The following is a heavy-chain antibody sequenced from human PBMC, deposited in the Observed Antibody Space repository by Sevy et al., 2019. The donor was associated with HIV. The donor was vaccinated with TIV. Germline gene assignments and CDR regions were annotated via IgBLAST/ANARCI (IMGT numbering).Heavy chain of an antibody. CDR3: AKVVQGVITPLDY. Sequence: GGSLRLSCAASGFTFSSYAMSWVRQAPGKGLEWVSAISGSGGSTYYADSVKGRFTISRDNSKNTRYLQMNSLRAEDTAVYYCAKVVQGVITPLDYWGQGTLVTISS. D-gene: IGHD3-10*01. CDR1: GFTFSSYA. CDR2: ISGSGGST. J-gene: IGHJ4*02. V-gene: IGHV3-23*01.